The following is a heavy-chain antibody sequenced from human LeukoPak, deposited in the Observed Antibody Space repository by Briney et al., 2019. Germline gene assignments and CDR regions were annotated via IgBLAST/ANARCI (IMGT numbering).Heavy chain of an antibody. V-gene: IGHV3-7*01. D-gene: IGHD2-21*01. CDR3: TGGIGRLCDT. J-gene: IGHJ5*02. CDR1: GFTFSSYW. CDR2: IKQDGSEK. Sequence: GGSLRLSCAAPGFTFSSYWMSWVRQVPGKGLEWVAKIKQDGSEKYYVDSVKGRFTISRDNAATSLYLQMNSLRAEDTAMYFCTGGIGRLCDTWGQGSLVTVSS.